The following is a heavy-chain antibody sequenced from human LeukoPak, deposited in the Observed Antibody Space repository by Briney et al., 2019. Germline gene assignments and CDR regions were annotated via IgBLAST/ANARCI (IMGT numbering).Heavy chain of an antibody. CDR2: IYNSGNT. CDR1: GGSISTYY. D-gene: IGHD4-17*01. Sequence: SETLSLTCTVSGGSISTYYWSWIRQPPGKGLEWIGFIYNSGNTNYNPSLKSRVTISVDTSKNQFSLKLSSVTAADTAVYYCARQNYGWYFDLWGRGTLVTVSS. CDR3: ARQNYGWYFDL. V-gene: IGHV4-59*01. J-gene: IGHJ2*01.